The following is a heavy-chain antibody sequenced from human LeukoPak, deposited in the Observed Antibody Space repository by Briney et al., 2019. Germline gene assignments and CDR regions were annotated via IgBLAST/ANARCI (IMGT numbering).Heavy chain of an antibody. D-gene: IGHD3-22*01. CDR1: GFTFSSYA. V-gene: IGHV3-30-3*01. J-gene: IGHJ4*02. Sequence: GGSLRLSCAASGFTFSSYAMHWVRQAPGKGLEWVAVISYDGSNKYYADSVKGRFTISRDNSKNTLYLQMNSLRDEDTAVYYCASPYDSSGEWGQGTLVTVSS. CDR2: ISYDGSNK. CDR3: ASPYDSSGE.